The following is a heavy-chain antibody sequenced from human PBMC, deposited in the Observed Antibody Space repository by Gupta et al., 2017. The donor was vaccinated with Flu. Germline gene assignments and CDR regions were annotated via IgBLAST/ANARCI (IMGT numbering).Heavy chain of an antibody. CDR1: GFSSSNNG. CDR3: AKDWRWDNNNYGMNV. Sequence: QERVVESGGGVVQPGGSLRLSCAASGFSSSNNGMHWVRQAPGKGLEWVAVISHDGSNYYHTDSVKGRFTISRDNSKNTLYLQMSSLRTEDTAVYYCAKDWRWDNNNYGMNVWGQGTTVTVSS. D-gene: IGHD5-24*01. CDR2: ISHDGSNY. J-gene: IGHJ6*02. V-gene: IGHV3-30*18.